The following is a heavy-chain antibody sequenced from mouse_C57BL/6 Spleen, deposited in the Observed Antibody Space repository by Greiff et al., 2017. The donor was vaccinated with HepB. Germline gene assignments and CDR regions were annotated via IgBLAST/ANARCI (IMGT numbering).Heavy chain of an antibody. CDR1: GYTFTSYW. Sequence: VQLQQPGAELVKPGASVKLSCKASGYTFTSYWMQWVKQRPGQGLEWIGEIDPSDSYTNYNQKFKGKATLTVDTSSSTAYMQLSSLTSEDSAVYYCAMGPNRDYWGQGTTLTVSS. CDR2: IDPSDSYT. V-gene: IGHV1-50*01. CDR3: AMGPNRDY. J-gene: IGHJ2*01. D-gene: IGHD4-1*01.